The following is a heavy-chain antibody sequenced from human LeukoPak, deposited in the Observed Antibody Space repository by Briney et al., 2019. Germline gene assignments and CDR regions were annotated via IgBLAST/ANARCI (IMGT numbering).Heavy chain of an antibody. J-gene: IGHJ4*02. CDR3: ARDLGYCTNGVCYKQGDSDD. D-gene: IGHD2-8*01. CDR2: ISSSSSYT. Sequence: GGSLRLSCAASGFTFSDYYMSWIRQAPGKGLEWVSYISSSSSYTNYADSVKGRFTISRDNAKNSLYLQMNSLRAEDTAVYYCARDLGYCTNGVCYKQGDSDDWGQGTLVIVSS. V-gene: IGHV3-11*06. CDR1: GFTFSDYY.